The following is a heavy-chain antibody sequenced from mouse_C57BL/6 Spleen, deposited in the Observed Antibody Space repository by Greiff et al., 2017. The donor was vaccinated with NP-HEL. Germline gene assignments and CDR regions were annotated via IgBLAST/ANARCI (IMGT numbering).Heavy chain of an antibody. Sequence: VQLQESGPGLVQPSQSLSITCTVSGFSLTSYGVHWVRQSPGKGLEWLGVIWSGGSTDYNAAFISRLSISKDNSKSQVFFKINSLQADDTAIYYCARGLQGAMDYWGQGTSVTVSS. V-gene: IGHV2-2*01. CDR1: GFSLTSYG. CDR3: ARGLQGAMDY. D-gene: IGHD3-1*01. CDR2: IWSGGST. J-gene: IGHJ4*01.